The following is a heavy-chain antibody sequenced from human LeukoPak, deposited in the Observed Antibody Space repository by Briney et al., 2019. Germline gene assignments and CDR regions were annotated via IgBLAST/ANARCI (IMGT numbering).Heavy chain of an antibody. D-gene: IGHD3-22*01. Sequence: HPGGSLRLSCAASGFSFSSYWVSWVRQAPGKGLEWVANIKEDGSEKYYVDSVRGRFTISRDNAKNTLYLQMNSLRAEDRAVYYCAYGSYYDSSGSLFDHWGQGTLVTVSS. V-gene: IGHV3-7*01. CDR2: IKEDGSEK. J-gene: IGHJ4*02. CDR1: GFSFSSYW. CDR3: AYGSYYDSSGSLFDH.